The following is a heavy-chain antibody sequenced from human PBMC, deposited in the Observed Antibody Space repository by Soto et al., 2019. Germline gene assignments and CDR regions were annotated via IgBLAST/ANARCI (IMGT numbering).Heavy chain of an antibody. CDR2: IYDRGNT. Sequence: SETLSLTGSVSGGSISSYYWTWIRQPPGKGLEWIGYIYDRGNTNYNPSLQSRVTISVDTSKNQFSLHLSSVTDADTAVYYCAGSRITATRSDYWGQGTLVTVSS. CDR3: AGSRITATRSDY. V-gene: IGHV4-59*08. CDR1: GGSISSYY. J-gene: IGHJ4*02. D-gene: IGHD1-20*01.